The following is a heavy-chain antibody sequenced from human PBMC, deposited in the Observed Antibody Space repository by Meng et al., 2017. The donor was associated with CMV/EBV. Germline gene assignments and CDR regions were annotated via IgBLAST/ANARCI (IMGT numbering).Heavy chain of an antibody. D-gene: IGHD2-15*01. J-gene: IGHJ6*02. CDR3: ARTRIEVEPDGTKIKYYNYGMDV. CDR1: GYTFTTYD. V-gene: IGHV1-8*01. CDR2: MNPNSGNT. Sequence: ASVKVSCKASGYTFTTYDINWVRQATGQGLEWMGWMNPNSGNTGYAQKFQGRVTMTRVTSISTAYMELSSLTSDDTAVYYCARTRIEVEPDGTKIKYYNYGMDVWGQGTTVTSP.